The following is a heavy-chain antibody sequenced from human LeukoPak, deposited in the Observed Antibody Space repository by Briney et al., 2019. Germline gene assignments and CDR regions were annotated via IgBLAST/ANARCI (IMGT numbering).Heavy chain of an antibody. J-gene: IGHJ4*02. CDR1: GYTFTGYY. CDR2: IYPNSGGA. D-gene: IGHD1-26*01. Sequence: GASVEVSCKASGYTFTGYYIHWVRQAPGQGLEWMGSIYPNSGGANFAQNFQGRVTLTRDTSSSTAYLELTRLRSDDTAVYYCAREGKIVGASFDYWGQGTLVIVSS. V-gene: IGHV1-2*02. CDR3: AREGKIVGASFDY.